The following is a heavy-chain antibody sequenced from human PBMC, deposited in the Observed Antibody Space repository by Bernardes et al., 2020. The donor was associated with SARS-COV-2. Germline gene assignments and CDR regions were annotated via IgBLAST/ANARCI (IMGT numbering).Heavy chain of an antibody. J-gene: IGHJ5*02. CDR2: ISISGSRT. CDR1: GFTFTSFA. D-gene: IGHD3-10*01. V-gene: IGHV3-23*01. Sequence: GGSLRLSCAASGFTFTSFAMSWVRQPPGKWLEWVSAISISGSRTYYADSLKGPFTISRDNFNNMVHLQMNSLTAEDTAVYYCAKGVSLDYGSGTSLPPKSPKWFDPWGKGTLVIVS. CDR3: AKGVSLDYGSGTSLPPKSPKWFDP.